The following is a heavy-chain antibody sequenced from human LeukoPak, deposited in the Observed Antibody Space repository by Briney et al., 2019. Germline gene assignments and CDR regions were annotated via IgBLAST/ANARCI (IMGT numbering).Heavy chain of an antibody. CDR2: IFPGDSDT. CDR3: ARRPSYDFWSGYYGVDGLDI. D-gene: IGHD3-3*01. V-gene: IGHV5-51*01. J-gene: IGHJ3*02. Sequence: GESLKISCKTSGYSFTAHWIGWVRQMPGKGLEWLGIIFPGDSDTRYSPSFQGQVTISADKSINTAYLQWNSLRASDTAMYYCARRPSYDFWSGYYGVDGLDIWGQGTMVTVSS. CDR1: GYSFTAHW.